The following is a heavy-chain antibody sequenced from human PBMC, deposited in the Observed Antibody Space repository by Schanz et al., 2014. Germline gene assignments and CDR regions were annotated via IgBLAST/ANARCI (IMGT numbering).Heavy chain of an antibody. V-gene: IGHV1-69*02. D-gene: IGHD3-22*01. J-gene: IGHJ4*02. CDR2: IIPITGIT. Sequence: QVQLVQSGAEVKKPGSSVKVSCTASGDTFRSYTINWVRHAPGQGLEWMGRIIPITGITNYAQKFQGRVTITADKSTSTAYMELSNLRSEDTAVYYCARAGQDYSDSSGYATYYFGNWGQGTLVTVSS. CDR3: ARAGQDYSDSSGYATYYFGN. CDR1: GDTFRSYT.